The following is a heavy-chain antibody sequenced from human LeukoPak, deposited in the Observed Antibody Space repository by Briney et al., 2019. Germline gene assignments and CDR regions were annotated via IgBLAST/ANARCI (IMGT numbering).Heavy chain of an antibody. CDR2: ISYDGSNK. J-gene: IGHJ4*02. CDR3: GKEAGGNPGNDY. V-gene: IGHV3-30*18. D-gene: IGHD4-23*01. Sequence: PGGSLRLSCAASGFTFSSYGMHWVRQAPGKGLEWVAVISYDGSNKYYADSVKGRFTISRDNSKNTLYLQMNSLRAEDTAVYYCGKEAGGNPGNDYWGQGTLVTVSS. CDR1: GFTFSSYG.